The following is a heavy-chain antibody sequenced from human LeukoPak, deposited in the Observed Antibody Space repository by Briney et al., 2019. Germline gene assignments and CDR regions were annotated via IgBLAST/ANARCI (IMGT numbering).Heavy chain of an antibody. D-gene: IGHD1-20*01. CDR3: SQSNWNYFDY. V-gene: IGHV4-39*07. CDR1: GGSISSSSYY. J-gene: IGHJ4*02. CDR2: IYYSRST. Sequence: PSETLSLTCTVSGGSISSSSYYWGWLRPPPGKGLEWIRTIYYSRSTYYNPAPKSRVTISVDTSKNQFSLKLSSVTAADTAVYHCSQSNWNYFDYWGQGTLITVSS.